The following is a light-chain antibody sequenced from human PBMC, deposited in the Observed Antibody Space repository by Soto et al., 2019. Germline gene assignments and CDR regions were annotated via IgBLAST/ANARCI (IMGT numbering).Light chain of an antibody. CDR2: DAS. CDR1: QSVSSS. Sequence: ELVLTQSPAILSLSPGESATLSCRASQSVSSSLVWYQQKPGQAPRLRIYDASNRATGIPARFSGSGSGTDFTLTISGLEPEDFAVYYCQQRSKLPSTFGGGTTVQIK. V-gene: IGKV3-11*01. CDR3: QQRSKLPST. J-gene: IGKJ4*01.